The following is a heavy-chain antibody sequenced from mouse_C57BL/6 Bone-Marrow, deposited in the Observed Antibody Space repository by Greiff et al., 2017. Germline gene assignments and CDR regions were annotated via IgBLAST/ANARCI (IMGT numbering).Heavy chain of an antibody. Sequence: QVQLQQSGAELVRPGASVTLSCKASGYTFTDYEMHWVKQTPVHGLEWIGAIDPETGGTAYNQKFQGKAILTADKSSSTAYMELRCLTSEDSAVYYCTRSYYYGSSPRRLGFAYLGQGTLVTVSA. CDR1: GYTFTDYE. CDR3: TRSYYYGSSPRRLGFAY. J-gene: IGHJ3*01. V-gene: IGHV1-15*01. D-gene: IGHD1-1*01. CDR2: IDPETGGT.